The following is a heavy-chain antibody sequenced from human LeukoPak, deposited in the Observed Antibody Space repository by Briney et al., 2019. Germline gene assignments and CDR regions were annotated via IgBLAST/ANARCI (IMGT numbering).Heavy chain of an antibody. V-gene: IGHV1-69*13. CDR3: ASIPARHQPWGSLVSGPT. D-gene: IGHD2-8*01. CDR1: GGTFSSYA. J-gene: IGHJ3*01. CDR2: IIPIFGTA. Sequence: GASVKVSCKASGGTFSSYAISWVRQAPGQGLEWMGGIIPIFGTANYAQKFQGRVTITADESTSTAYMELSSLRSEDTAVYYCASIPARHQPWGSLVSGPTWGQGTMVTVSS.